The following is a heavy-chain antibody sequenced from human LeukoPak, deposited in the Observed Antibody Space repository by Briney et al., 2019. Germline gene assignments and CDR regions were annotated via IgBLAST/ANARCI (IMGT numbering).Heavy chain of an antibody. D-gene: IGHD1-7*01. J-gene: IGHJ5*02. CDR3: ARNRLTGTTSANNWFDP. Sequence: PGGSLRLSCAASGFTFSSYSMNWVRQAPGKGLEWVSSISSSSSYIYYADSVKGRFTISRDNAKNSLYLQMNSLRAEDTAVYYCARNRLTGTTSANNWFDPWGQGTLVTVSS. V-gene: IGHV3-21*01. CDR2: ISSSSSYI. CDR1: GFTFSSYS.